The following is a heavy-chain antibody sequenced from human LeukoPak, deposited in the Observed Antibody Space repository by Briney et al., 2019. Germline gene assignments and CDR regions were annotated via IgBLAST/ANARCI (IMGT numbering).Heavy chain of an antibody. J-gene: IGHJ4*02. D-gene: IGHD3-9*01. CDR1: GGSISSGGYS. CDR3: AGDYDILTGYSGGGIGY. V-gene: IGHV4-30-4*07. Sequence: SETLSLTCAVSGGSISSGGYSWSWIRQPPGKGLEWIGYIYYSGSTYYNPSLKSRVTISVDTSKNQFSLKLSSVTAADTAVYYCAGDYDILTGYSGGGIGYWGQGTLVTVSS. CDR2: IYYSGST.